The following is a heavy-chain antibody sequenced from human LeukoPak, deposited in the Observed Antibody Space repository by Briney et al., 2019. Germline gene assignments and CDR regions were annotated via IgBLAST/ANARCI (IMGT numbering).Heavy chain of an antibody. CDR3: ARLIDIVVVVAASYYYGMDV. J-gene: IGHJ6*02. D-gene: IGHD2-15*01. V-gene: IGHV4-31*03. CDR1: SGSFTSGGYC. CDR2: TYYSGST. Sequence: SETLSLTCTVSSGSFTSGGYCWSWIRQYPGKGLEWIGYTYYSGSTYYNPSLKSRVTISVDTSKNQFSLKLSSVTAADTAVYYCARLIDIVVVVAASYYYGMDVWGQGTTVTVSS.